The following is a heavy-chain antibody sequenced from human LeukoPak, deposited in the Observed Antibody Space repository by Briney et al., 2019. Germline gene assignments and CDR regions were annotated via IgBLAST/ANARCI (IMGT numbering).Heavy chain of an antibody. V-gene: IGHV3-30*04. CDR1: GFTFSSYA. J-gene: IGHJ4*02. CDR2: ISYDGSNK. CDR3: AIDIPGIQLWHQPDY. D-gene: IGHD5-18*01. Sequence: GRSLRLSCAASGFTFSSYAMHWVRQAPGKGLEWVAVISYDGSNKYYADSVKGRFTISRDNSKNTLYLQMNSLRAEDTAVYYCAIDIPGIQLWHQPDYWGQGTLVTVSS.